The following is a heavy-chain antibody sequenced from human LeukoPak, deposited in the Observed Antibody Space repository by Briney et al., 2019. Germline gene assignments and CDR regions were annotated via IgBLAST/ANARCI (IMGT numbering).Heavy chain of an antibody. CDR1: GGTFSSYA. V-gene: IGHV1-69*04. J-gene: IGHJ4*02. D-gene: IGHD5-24*01. CDR2: IIPILGIA. CDR3: ARESEMATITYFDY. Sequence: GASVKVSCKASGGTFSSYAISWVRQAPGQGLAWMGRIIPILGIANYAQKFQGRVTITADKSTSTAYMELSSLRSEDTAVYYCARESEMATITYFDYWGQGTLVTVSS.